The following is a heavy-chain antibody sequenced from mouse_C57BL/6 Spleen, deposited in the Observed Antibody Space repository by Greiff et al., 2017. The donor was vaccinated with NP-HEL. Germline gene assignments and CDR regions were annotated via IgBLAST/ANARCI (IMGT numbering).Heavy chain of an antibody. V-gene: IGHV5-16*01. CDR3: ARDGDYDEDYAMDY. Sequence: EVMLVESEGGLVQPGSSMKLSCTASGFTFSDYYMAWVRQVPEKGLEWVANINYDGSSTYYLDSLKSRFIISRDNAKNILYLQMSSLKSEDTATYYCARDGDYDEDYAMDYWGQGTSVTVSS. J-gene: IGHJ4*01. CDR2: INYDGSST. D-gene: IGHD2-4*01. CDR1: GFTFSDYY.